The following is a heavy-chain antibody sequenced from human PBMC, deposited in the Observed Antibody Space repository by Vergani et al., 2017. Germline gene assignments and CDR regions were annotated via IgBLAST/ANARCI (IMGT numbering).Heavy chain of an antibody. CDR1: GGSFSGYY. CDR3: ARVWYYYDYNWFDP. J-gene: IGHJ5*02. D-gene: IGHD3-22*01. Sequence: QVQLQQWGAGLLKPSETLSLTCAVYGGSFSGYYWSWIRQPPGKGLEWIGEINHSGSTNYNPSLKSRVTISVDTSKNQFSLKLSSVTAADTAVYYCARVWYYYDYNWFDPWGQGTLVTVSS. CDR2: INHSGST. V-gene: IGHV4-34*01.